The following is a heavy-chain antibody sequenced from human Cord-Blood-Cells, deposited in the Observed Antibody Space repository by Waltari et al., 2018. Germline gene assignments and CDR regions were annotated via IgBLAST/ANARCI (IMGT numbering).Heavy chain of an antibody. V-gene: IGHV3-21*01. CDR2: ISSSSSYI. J-gene: IGHJ4*02. Sequence: EVQLVESGGGLVKPGGSLRLSCPASGFTFSSYSMNWVRQAPGKGLEWVSSISSSSSYIYYADSVKGRFTISRDNAKNSLYLQMNSLRAEDTAVYYCARDKAYYFDYWGQGTLVTVSS. CDR1: GFTFSSYS. CDR3: ARDKAYYFDY.